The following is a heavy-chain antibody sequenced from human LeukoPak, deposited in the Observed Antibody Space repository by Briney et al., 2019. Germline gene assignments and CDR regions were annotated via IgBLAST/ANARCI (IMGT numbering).Heavy chain of an antibody. CDR3: AKTTVYSSSWYYFDY. D-gene: IGHD6-13*01. CDR2: ISYDGSNK. J-gene: IGHJ4*02. V-gene: IGHV3-30*18. CDR1: GFTFSSYG. Sequence: GRSLRLSCAVSGFTFSSYGMHWARQAPGKGLEWVAVISYDGSNKYYADSVKGRFTISRDNSKNTLYLQMNSLRAEDTAVYYCAKTTVYSSSWYYFDYWGQGTLVTVSS.